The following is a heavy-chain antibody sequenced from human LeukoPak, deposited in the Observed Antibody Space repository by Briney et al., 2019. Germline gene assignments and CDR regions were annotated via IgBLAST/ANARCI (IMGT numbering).Heavy chain of an antibody. J-gene: IGHJ6*03. CDR1: GFTFSSYG. CDR3: ARDRYWNSGSLYYYYYMDV. CDR2: IRYDGSGK. D-gene: IGHD1-7*01. Sequence: PGGSLRLSCAASGFTFSSYGMHWVRQAPGKGLEWVAFIRYDGSGKYYADSVKGRFTISRDNSKNTLYLQMNSLRAEDTAVYYCARDRYWNSGSLYYYYYMDVWGKGTTVTVSS. V-gene: IGHV3-30*02.